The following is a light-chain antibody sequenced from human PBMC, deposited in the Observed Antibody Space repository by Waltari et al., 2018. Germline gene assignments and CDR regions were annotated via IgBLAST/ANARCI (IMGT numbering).Light chain of an antibody. CDR3: QSYDNSLTTWV. V-gene: IGLV1-40*01. J-gene: IGLJ3*02. Sequence: QSVLTQPPSVSGAPGQRVTISCAGRSSNIGANFDVQWYQQVPGTAPKLLIHGNTNRPSGVPGRFSGSKSGTSASLAITGLQPEDEADYCCQSYDNSLTTWVFGGGTTLTVL. CDR1: SSNIGANFD. CDR2: GNT.